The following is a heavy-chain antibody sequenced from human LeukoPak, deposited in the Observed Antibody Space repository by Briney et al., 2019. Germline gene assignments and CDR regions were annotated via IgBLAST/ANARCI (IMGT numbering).Heavy chain of an antibody. CDR1: GGSFSGYY. D-gene: IGHD4-17*01. V-gene: IGHV4-34*01. CDR2: INHSGST. CDR3: ARAISPGGDYGIDY. Sequence: SETLSLTCAVYGGSFSGYYWSWIRQPPGKGLEWIGEINHSGSTNYNPSLKSRVTISVDTSKNQFSLKLSSVTAADTAVYYCARAISPGGDYGIDYWGQGTLVTVSS. J-gene: IGHJ4*02.